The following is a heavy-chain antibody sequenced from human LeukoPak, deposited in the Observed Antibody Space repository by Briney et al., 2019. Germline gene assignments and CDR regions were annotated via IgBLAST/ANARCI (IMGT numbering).Heavy chain of an antibody. CDR3: AREGSMVRGVGIFGFDY. V-gene: IGHV1-3*01. J-gene: IGHJ4*02. CDR1: GYTFSDYA. Sequence: ASVKVSCKASGYTFSDYAIHWVRQAPGQRLEWMGWINAAGDITYYSQEFQGRATITRDTFASTAYMEVTSLKSDDTAVYYCAREGSMVRGVGIFGFDYWGQGTLVAVSS. CDR2: INAAGDIT. D-gene: IGHD3-10*01.